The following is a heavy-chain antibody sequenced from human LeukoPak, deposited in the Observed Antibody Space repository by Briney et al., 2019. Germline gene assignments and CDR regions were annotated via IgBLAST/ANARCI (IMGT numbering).Heavy chain of an antibody. D-gene: IGHD6-19*01. CDR2: IRYDGSNK. CDR3: AKGLGYYYYYYMDV. V-gene: IGHV3-30*02. Sequence: PGGSLRLSCAASGFTFSSYWMSWVRQAPGKGLEWVAFIRYDGSNKYYADSVKGRFTISRDNSKNTLYLQMNSLRAEDTAVYYCAKGLGYYYYYYMDVWGKGTTVTVSS. J-gene: IGHJ6*03. CDR1: GFTFSSYW.